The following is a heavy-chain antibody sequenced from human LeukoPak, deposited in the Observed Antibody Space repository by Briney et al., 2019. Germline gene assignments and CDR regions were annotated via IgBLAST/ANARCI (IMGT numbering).Heavy chain of an antibody. CDR3: AREYSSSSAMWFDY. D-gene: IGHD6-6*01. CDR2: IKPNSGAT. Sequence: ASVKVSCKASGYTFTGYYMHWVRQAPGQGLEWMGWIKPNSGATNFAQKFQGRVTMTRDTSISTAYMELSRLRSDDTAVFYCAREYSSSSAMWFDYWGQGTLVTVSS. V-gene: IGHV1-2*02. CDR1: GYTFTGYY. J-gene: IGHJ4*02.